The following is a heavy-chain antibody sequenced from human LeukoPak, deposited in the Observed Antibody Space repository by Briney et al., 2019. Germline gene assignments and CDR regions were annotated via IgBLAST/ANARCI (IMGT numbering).Heavy chain of an antibody. V-gene: IGHV4-4*07. D-gene: IGHD3-3*01. CDR1: GGSISSYY. CDR3: AREGQAYYDFWSGYYFGYMDV. J-gene: IGHJ6*03. Sequence: SETLSLTCTVTGGSISSYYWSWIRQPAGKGLDLIGRIYTSGSTNYNPSLKSRVTMSVDTSKNQFSLKLSSVTAADTAVYYCAREGQAYYDFWSGYYFGYMDVWGKGTTVTVSS. CDR2: IYTSGST.